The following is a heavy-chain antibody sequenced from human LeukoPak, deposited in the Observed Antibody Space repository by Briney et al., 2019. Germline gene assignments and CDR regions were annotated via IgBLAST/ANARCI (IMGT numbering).Heavy chain of an antibody. CDR3: ASASGDSSGYYESFDY. J-gene: IGHJ4*02. V-gene: IGHV5-51*01. D-gene: IGHD3-22*01. CDR2: IYPGASDT. Sequence: GESLKISCKGSGYSFTSYWIGWVRQMPGKGLEWMGIIYPGASDTRYSPSFQGQVTISADKSISTAYLQWSSLKASDTAMYYCASASGDSSGYYESFDYWGQGTLVTVSS. CDR1: GYSFTSYW.